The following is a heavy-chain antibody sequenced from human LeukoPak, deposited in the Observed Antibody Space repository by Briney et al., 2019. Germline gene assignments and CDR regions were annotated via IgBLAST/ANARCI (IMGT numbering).Heavy chain of an antibody. D-gene: IGHD3-22*01. CDR2: INHSGST. CDR1: GGSFSGYY. V-gene: IGHV4-34*01. J-gene: IGHJ4*02. Sequence: SETLSLTCAVYGGSFSGYYWSWIRQPPGKGLEWIGEINHSGSTNYNPSLKSRVTISVDTSKNQFSLKLSSVTAADTAVYYCARGLVMGFPDYWGQGTLVTVSS. CDR3: ARGLVMGFPDY.